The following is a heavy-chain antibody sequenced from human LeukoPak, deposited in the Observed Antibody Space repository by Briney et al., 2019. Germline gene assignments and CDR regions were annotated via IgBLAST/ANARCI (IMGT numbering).Heavy chain of an antibody. CDR2: ISAYNSNT. Sequence: ASVKVSCKASGYTFTSYGISWVRQAPGQGLEWMGWISAYNSNTNYAQKLQGRVTMTTDTSTSTAYMELRSLRSDDTAVYYCARESSDYGAGWFDPWGQGTLVTVSS. V-gene: IGHV1-18*01. CDR3: ARESSDYGAGWFDP. J-gene: IGHJ5*02. CDR1: GYTFTSYG. D-gene: IGHD4-17*01.